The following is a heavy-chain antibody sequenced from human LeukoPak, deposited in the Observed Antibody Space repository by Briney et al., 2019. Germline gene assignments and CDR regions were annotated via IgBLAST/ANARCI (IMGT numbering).Heavy chain of an antibody. V-gene: IGHV3-30-3*01. CDR2: ISYDGSNK. CDR3: ARDTPPYYDILTGYLDY. Sequence: PGGSLRLSCAASGFTFSSYAMHWVRQAPGKGLEWVAVISYDGSNKYYADSVKGRFTISRDNSKNTLYLQMNSLRAEDTAVYYCARDTPPYYDILTGYLDYWGQGTLVTVSS. J-gene: IGHJ4*02. CDR1: GFTFSSYA. D-gene: IGHD3-9*01.